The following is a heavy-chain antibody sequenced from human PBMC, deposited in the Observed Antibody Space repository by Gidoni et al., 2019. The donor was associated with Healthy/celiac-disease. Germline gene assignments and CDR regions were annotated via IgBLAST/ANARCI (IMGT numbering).Heavy chain of an antibody. V-gene: IGHV1-69*01. J-gene: IGHJ4*02. CDR1: GGNFSSYA. CDR3: ARNDSSGYPFDY. CDR2: IIPIVGTA. Sequence: QLHLVQSGSEVMEPGSSVKVSFQSSGGNFSSYAISWVRQAPGQGLEWMGGIIPIVGTANDAQKFQGRGTITADESTSTANMELSSLRSEDTAVYYCARNDSSGYPFDYWGQGTLVTVSS. D-gene: IGHD3-22*01.